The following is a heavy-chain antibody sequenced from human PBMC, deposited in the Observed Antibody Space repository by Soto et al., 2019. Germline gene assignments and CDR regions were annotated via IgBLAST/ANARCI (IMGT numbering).Heavy chain of an antibody. CDR2: IKHSGST. V-gene: IGHV4-34*01. CDR1: GGSFSGYY. Sequence: QVQLQQWGAGLLKPSETLSLTCAVYGGSFSGYYWSWIRQPPGKGLEWIGEIKHSGSTNDTPSLNSRVTISVDTSKNQFSLKLSSVTAADTAVYYCARVDIVVVVAASQLYNWFDPWGQGTLVTVSS. D-gene: IGHD2-15*01. J-gene: IGHJ5*02. CDR3: ARVDIVVVVAASQLYNWFDP.